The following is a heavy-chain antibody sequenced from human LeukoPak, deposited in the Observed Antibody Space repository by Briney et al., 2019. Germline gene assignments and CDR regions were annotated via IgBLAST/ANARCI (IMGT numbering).Heavy chain of an antibody. D-gene: IGHD3-9*01. J-gene: IGHJ4*02. CDR1: GFSITSGYF. CDR2: IYTSGST. CDR3: AREGQYYDILTGYYPSDY. Sequence: SETLSLTCSVSGFSITSGYFWGWIRQPAGKGLEWIGRIYTSGSTNYNPSLKSRVTMSVDTSKNQFSLKLSSVTAADTAVYYCAREGQYYDILTGYYPSDYWGQGTLVTVSS. V-gene: IGHV4-4*07.